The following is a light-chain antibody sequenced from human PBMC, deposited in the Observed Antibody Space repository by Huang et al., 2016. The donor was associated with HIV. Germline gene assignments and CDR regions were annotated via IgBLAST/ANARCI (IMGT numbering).Light chain of an antibody. CDR3: QQYYSTPLT. CDR1: QTLLYRSNNKNY. Sequence: DIVMTQSPDSLAVSLGERATINCKSSQTLLYRSNNKNYLVWYQQKPGQPPKLRIDWASTREPGVPDRVSGSGSGTDFTLTISSLQAEDVAIYYCQQYYSTPLTFGGGTKVEIK. CDR2: WAS. V-gene: IGKV4-1*01. J-gene: IGKJ4*01.